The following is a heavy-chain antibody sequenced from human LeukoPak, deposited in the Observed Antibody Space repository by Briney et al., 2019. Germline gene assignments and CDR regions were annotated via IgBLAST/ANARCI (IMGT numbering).Heavy chain of an antibody. J-gene: IGHJ4*02. V-gene: IGHV4-39*01. CDR3: ARPVSFSYGSYYFDY. CDR1: GGSISSSSYY. Sequence: PSETLSLTCTVSGGSISSSSYYWGWIRQPPGKGLEWIGSIYYSGSTYYNPSLKSRVTISVDTSKNQFSLKLSSMTAADTAVYYCARPVSFSYGSYYFDYWGQGTLVTVSS. CDR2: IYYSGST. D-gene: IGHD5-18*01.